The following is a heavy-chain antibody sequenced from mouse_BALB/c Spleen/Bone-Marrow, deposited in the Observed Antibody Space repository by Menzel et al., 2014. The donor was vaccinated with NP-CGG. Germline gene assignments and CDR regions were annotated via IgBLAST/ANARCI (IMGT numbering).Heavy chain of an antibody. V-gene: IGHV1-7*01. CDR2: INPSTGYT. J-gene: IGHJ3*01. CDR3: ARGRFAY. Sequence: QVHVKQSGAEPAKPGASVKMSCKASGYTFTSYWMHWVKQRPGQGLEWIGYINPSTGYTEYNQKFKDKATLTADKSSSTAYMQLSSLTSEDSAVYFCARGRFAYWGQGTLVTVSA. CDR1: GYTFTSYW.